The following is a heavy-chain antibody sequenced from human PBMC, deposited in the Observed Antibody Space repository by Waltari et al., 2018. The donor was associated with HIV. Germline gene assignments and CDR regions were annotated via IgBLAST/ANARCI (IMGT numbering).Heavy chain of an antibody. Sequence: QVQLVESGGGVVQPGRSLRLSCPASGFTSSTYPTHWVRPAPGKGLEWVAVISYDGSNKYYADSVKGRFTISRDNSKNTLYLQMNSLRAEDTAVYYCARAPIAAAGPYYFDYWGQGTLVTVSS. V-gene: IGHV3-30-3*01. D-gene: IGHD6-13*01. CDR3: ARAPIAAAGPYYFDY. CDR2: ISYDGSNK. J-gene: IGHJ4*02. CDR1: GFTSSTYP.